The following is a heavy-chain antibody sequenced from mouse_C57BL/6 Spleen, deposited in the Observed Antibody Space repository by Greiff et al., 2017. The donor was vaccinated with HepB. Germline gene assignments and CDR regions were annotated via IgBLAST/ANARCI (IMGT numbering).Heavy chain of an antibody. J-gene: IGHJ2*01. CDR3: ARRSPAQATSFDY. CDR1: GYTFTSYW. Sequence: QVQLKQPGAELVKPGASVKLSCKASGYTFTSYWMQWVKQRPGQGLEWIGEIDPSDSYTNYNQKFKGKATLTVDTSSSTAYMQLSSLTSEDSAVYYCARRSPAQATSFDYWGQGTTLTVSS. CDR2: IDPSDSYT. D-gene: IGHD3-2*02. V-gene: IGHV1-50*01.